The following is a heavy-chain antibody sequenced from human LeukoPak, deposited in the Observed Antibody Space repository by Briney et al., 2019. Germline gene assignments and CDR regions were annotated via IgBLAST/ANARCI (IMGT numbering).Heavy chain of an antibody. CDR3: VRDSDGSHDY. V-gene: IGHV4-34*01. CDR1: GGSFSGYF. D-gene: IGHD1-26*01. J-gene: IGHJ4*02. CDR2: INHSGST. Sequence: SETLCLTCAVYGGSFSGYFWTWIRQPPGKGLEWIGEINHSGSTNYSPSLKSRVTMSLDTSKNQFFLKLTSVTAADTAVYYCVRDSDGSHDYWGQGTQVTVSS.